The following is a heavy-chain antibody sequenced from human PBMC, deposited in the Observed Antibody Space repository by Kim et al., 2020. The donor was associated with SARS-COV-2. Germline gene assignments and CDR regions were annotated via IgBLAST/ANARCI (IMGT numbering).Heavy chain of an antibody. Sequence: ASVKVSCKASGYTFTGYYMHWVRQAPGQGLEWMGWINPNSGGTNYAQKFQGWVTMTRDTSISTAYMELSRLRSDDTAVYYCARTVGSGSYYNVHYYGMDVWGQGTTVTVSS. J-gene: IGHJ6*02. CDR1: GYTFTGYY. CDR3: ARTVGSGSYYNVHYYGMDV. D-gene: IGHD3-10*01. V-gene: IGHV1-2*04. CDR2: INPNSGGT.